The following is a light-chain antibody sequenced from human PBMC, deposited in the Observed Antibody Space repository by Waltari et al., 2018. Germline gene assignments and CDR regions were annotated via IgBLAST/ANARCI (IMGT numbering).Light chain of an antibody. Sequence: QSALSQPRSVSGSLGQSVSISCAGSSSDIGSYNYVSWYQQHPGLAPKLVIYDVTKRPSGVPDRCSGSKSGNTASLTISGLQTDDEADYYCCSYLGSLKVFGGGTKLTVL. J-gene: IGLJ3*02. CDR3: CSYLGSLKV. CDR1: SSDIGSYNY. CDR2: DVT. V-gene: IGLV2-11*01.